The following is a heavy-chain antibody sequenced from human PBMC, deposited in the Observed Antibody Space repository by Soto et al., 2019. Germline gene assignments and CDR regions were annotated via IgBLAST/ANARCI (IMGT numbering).Heavy chain of an antibody. D-gene: IGHD3-10*01. Sequence: SETLSLTCAVSSDSISSSYWTWIRQPPGKGLEWIGYIYYRGTTNYNPSLKSRVTISVDTSKNHFSLSLRSVTAADTAVYYCARALLSGSGNYPLDYWGQGTLVTVSS. J-gene: IGHJ4*02. V-gene: IGHV4-59*01. CDR2: IYYRGTT. CDR3: ARALLSGSGNYPLDY. CDR1: SDSISSSY.